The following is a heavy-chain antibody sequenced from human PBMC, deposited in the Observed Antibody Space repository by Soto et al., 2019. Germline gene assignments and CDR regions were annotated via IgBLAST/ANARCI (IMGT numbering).Heavy chain of an antibody. CDR1: GDSVSSNSAA. V-gene: IGHV6-1*01. D-gene: IGHD5-12*01. CDR2: TYYRSKWYN. Sequence: SQTLSLTCVISGDSVSSNSAAWNWIRQSPSRGLEWLGRTYYRSKWYNDYAVSVKSRITINPDTSKNQFSLQLNSVTPEDTAVYYCARDGPGPPWLQLIRPLDYWGQGTLVTVSS. J-gene: IGHJ4*02. CDR3: ARDGPGPPWLQLIRPLDY.